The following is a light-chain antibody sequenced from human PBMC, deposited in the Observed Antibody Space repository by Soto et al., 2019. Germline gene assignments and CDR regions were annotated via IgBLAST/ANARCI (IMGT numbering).Light chain of an antibody. Sequence: DIQMTQSPSTLSGSVGDRVTITCRASQTISSWLAWYQQKPGKAPKLLIYKASTLKSGVPSRFSGSGSGTEFTLTINSLQADDFATYYCQQYNSYSRTFGQGTKVDIK. CDR1: QTISSW. V-gene: IGKV1-5*03. CDR3: QQYNSYSRT. CDR2: KAS. J-gene: IGKJ1*01.